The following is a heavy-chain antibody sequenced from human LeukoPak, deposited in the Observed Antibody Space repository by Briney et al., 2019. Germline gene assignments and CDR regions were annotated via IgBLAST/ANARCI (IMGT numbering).Heavy chain of an antibody. J-gene: IGHJ3*02. D-gene: IGHD1-26*01. V-gene: IGHV3-74*01. CDR3: ARDDVGPNTYDI. Sequence: GGSLTLSCVASRFALSNYYMHWVRQPPGRGLVWVSHTNPDATTKRHADSVKGRFTVSRDDAKNSLYLDRSSLRAEDTAVYYCARDDVGPNTYDIWGQGTMVTVSS. CDR2: TNPDATTK. CDR1: RFALSNYY.